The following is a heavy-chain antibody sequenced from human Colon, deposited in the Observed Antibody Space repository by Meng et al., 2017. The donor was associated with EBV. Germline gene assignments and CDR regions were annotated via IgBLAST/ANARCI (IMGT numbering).Heavy chain of an antibody. CDR3: ARGPGGSYYLYYFDY. CDR1: GGTFSGYY. Sequence: GPLQTWGAGLLKPSETLSLTCAVYGGTFSGYYWSWIRQPPEKGLEWIGEINHSGSTNYNPSLKSRVTISVDTSKKQFSLKLSSVTAADTAVYYCARGPGGSYYLYYFDYWGQGTLVTVAS. V-gene: IGHV4-34*01. J-gene: IGHJ4*02. D-gene: IGHD1-26*01. CDR2: INHSGST.